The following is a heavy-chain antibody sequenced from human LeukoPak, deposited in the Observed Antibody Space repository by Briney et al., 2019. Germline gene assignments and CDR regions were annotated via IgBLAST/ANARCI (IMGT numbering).Heavy chain of an antibody. CDR2: ISYIGST. Sequence: SETLSLTCTVSGGSISNYYWSWIRQPPGKGLEWIGYISYIGSTKYNPSLKSRVTISVDTSKNQFSLKLSAVTAADTAVYYCARGTYIYDPLDYWGQGTLVTVSS. CDR1: GGSISNYY. D-gene: IGHD3-3*01. V-gene: IGHV4-59*12. J-gene: IGHJ4*02. CDR3: ARGTYIYDPLDY.